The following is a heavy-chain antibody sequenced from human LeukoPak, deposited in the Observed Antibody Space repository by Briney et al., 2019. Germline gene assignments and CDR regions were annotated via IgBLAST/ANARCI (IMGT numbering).Heavy chain of an antibody. CDR1: GFIFSSYG. CDR3: AREVVGASHWFDP. Sequence: PGGSLRLSCVAPGFIFSSYGMHWVRQAPGKGLEWVAYIQYDGSNKQYADSVKGRFTISRDNAKNSLYLQMNSLRAEDTALYHCAREVVGASHWFDPWGQGTLVTVSS. V-gene: IGHV3-30*02. J-gene: IGHJ5*02. D-gene: IGHD1-26*01. CDR2: IQYDGSNK.